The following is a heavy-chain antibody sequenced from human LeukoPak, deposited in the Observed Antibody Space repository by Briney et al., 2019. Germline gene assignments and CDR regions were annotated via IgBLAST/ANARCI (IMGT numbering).Heavy chain of an antibody. CDR1: GYTFTSYY. Sequence: ASVKVSCKASGYTFTSYYMHWVRQGPGQGLEWMGIINPSGGSTSYAQKFQGRVTMTRDTSTSTVYMELSSLRSEDTAVYYCARSQFRTTNSGAWGFQPWGQGTLVTVST. D-gene: IGHD3-16*01. CDR3: ARSQFRTTNSGAWGFQP. CDR2: INPSGGST. J-gene: IGHJ1*01. V-gene: IGHV1-46*01.